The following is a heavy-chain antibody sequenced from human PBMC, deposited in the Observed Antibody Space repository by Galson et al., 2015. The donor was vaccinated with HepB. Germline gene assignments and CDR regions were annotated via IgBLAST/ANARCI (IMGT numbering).Heavy chain of an antibody. Sequence: SLRLSCAASGFTFSSYGMHWVRQAPGKGLEWVAVIWYDGSNKYYADSVKGRFTISRDNSKNTLYLQMNSLRAEDTAVYYCAVPKYSSGWYGGIGDWGQGTLVTVSS. D-gene: IGHD6-19*01. J-gene: IGHJ4*02. CDR1: GFTFSSYG. CDR3: AVPKYSSGWYGGIGD. CDR2: IWYDGSNK. V-gene: IGHV3-33*08.